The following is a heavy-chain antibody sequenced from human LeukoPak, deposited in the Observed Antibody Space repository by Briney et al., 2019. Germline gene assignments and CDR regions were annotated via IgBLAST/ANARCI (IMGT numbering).Heavy chain of an antibody. V-gene: IGHV4-59*08. CDR2: GLYLSSS. D-gene: IGHD3-22*01. Sequence: SETLSLTCTVSGASISSYYWSWLLQPPGKGLEEFGFGLYLSSSNYNPSLKSRVTISLDTSKSQFSLKLSSVTAADQAVYYCARHDKRGYFSRQYWGQGALVTVSS. J-gene: IGHJ4*02. CDR1: GASISSYY. CDR3: ARHDKRGYFSRQY.